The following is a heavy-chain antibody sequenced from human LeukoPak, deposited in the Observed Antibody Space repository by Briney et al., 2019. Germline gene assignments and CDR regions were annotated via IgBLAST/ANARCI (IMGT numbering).Heavy chain of an antibody. CDR2: INHSGST. D-gene: IGHD3-22*01. CDR3: ARVLRNYYDSSGYYY. V-gene: IGHV4-34*01. J-gene: IGHJ4*02. Sequence: SETLSLTCAVYGGSFSGYYWSWIRQPPGKGLEWIGEINHSGSTNYNPSLKSRVTISVDTSKSQFSLKLSSVTAADTAVYYCARVLRNYYDSSGYYYWGQGTLVTVSS. CDR1: GGSFSGYY.